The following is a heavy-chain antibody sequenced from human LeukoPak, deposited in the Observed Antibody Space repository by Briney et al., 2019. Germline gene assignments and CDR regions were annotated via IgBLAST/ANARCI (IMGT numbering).Heavy chain of an antibody. CDR3: ARSAYSNGRYW. CDR2: INGDGSNT. Sequence: GGSLRLSCAASGFTFSSNWMHWVRQAPGEGLVWLSRINGDGSNTVYADSVKGRFTISRDNAKNTLYLQMDSLRAEDTAVYYCARSAYSNGRYWWGQETLVTVSS. D-gene: IGHD6-13*01. J-gene: IGHJ4*02. V-gene: IGHV3-74*01. CDR1: GFTFSSNW.